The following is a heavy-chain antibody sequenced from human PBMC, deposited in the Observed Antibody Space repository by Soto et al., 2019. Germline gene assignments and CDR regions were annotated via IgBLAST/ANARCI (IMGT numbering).Heavy chain of an antibody. V-gene: IGHV3-74*03. CDR2: IDNGGTDS. Sequence: EVQLVESGGGLVQPGGSLRLSCAASGFTLSGRSMHWVRQAPGKGLVWVSGIDNGGTDSTYADSVKGRFTSSRDNAKNMLYLQMTSLRVEDTAVYYCARGWFGPDVWGKGTTVTVSS. J-gene: IGHJ6*04. CDR3: ARGWFGPDV. CDR1: GFTLSGRS. D-gene: IGHD3-10*01.